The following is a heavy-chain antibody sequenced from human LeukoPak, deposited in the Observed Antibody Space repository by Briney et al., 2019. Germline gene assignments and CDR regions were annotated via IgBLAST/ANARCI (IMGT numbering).Heavy chain of an antibody. Sequence: GGSLRLSCAASGFTFSSYAMSWVRQAPGEGLGWVSAISGSGGSTYYADSVKGRFTISRDNSKNTLYLQMNSLRAEDTAVYYCAKSRNLNLWFGEWYFDYWGQGTLVTVSS. V-gene: IGHV3-23*01. J-gene: IGHJ4*02. CDR3: AKSRNLNLWFGEWYFDY. D-gene: IGHD3-10*01. CDR1: GFTFSSYA. CDR2: ISGSGGST.